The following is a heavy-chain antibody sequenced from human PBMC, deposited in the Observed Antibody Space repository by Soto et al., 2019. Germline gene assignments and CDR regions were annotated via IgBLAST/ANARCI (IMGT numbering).Heavy chain of an antibody. V-gene: IGHV3-15*01. D-gene: IGHD2-2*02. J-gene: IGHJ4*02. CDR1: GFTFSNAW. CDR2: IKSKTDGGTT. CDR3: TTRSHSNSTSCYTDY. Sequence: GGSLRLSCAASGFTFSNAWMSWVRQAPGKGLEWVGRIKSKTDGGTTDYAAPVKGSVTISRDDSKNTMDLQKNSLKTEDTAEYYCTTRSHSNSTSCYTDYWGQGTLVTVSS.